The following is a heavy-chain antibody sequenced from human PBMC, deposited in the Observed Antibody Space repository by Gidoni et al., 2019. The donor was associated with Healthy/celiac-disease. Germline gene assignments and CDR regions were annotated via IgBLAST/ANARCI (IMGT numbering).Heavy chain of an antibody. Sequence: QVQLQESCPGLVKPSGTLSPTCAVSGGSISSSNWWSWVRHPPGKGMEWIGEIYNSGSTTYNPSLKSRVTISVDKSKNQFSLKLSSVTAADTAVYYCARGRRGVGGLDYWGQGTLVTVSS. D-gene: IGHD1-26*01. CDR3: ARGRRGVGGLDY. CDR2: IYNSGST. V-gene: IGHV4-4*02. CDR1: GGSISSSNW. J-gene: IGHJ4*02.